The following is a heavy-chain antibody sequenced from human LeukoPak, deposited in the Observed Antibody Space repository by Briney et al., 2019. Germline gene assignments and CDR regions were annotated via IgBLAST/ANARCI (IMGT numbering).Heavy chain of an antibody. CDR3: ARIRLTTVTPYFDY. J-gene: IGHJ4*02. D-gene: IGHD4-11*01. CDR2: IDWDDAK. Sequence: GPALVKPTQTLTLTCTFSGFSLRTSGMCVSWIRQPPIETLEQLARIDWDDAKYYCTSLKTRLTISKDTSKNQVVLTMTNMDPVDTATYYCARIRLTTVTPYFDYWGQGTLVTVSS. CDR1: GFSLRTSGMC. V-gene: IGHV2-70*11.